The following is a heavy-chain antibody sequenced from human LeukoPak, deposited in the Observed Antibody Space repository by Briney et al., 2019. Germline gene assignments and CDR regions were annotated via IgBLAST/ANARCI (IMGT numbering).Heavy chain of an antibody. CDR2: MYYTGTT. CDR1: GGSISSSSYY. Sequence: PSETPSLTCTVSGGSISSSSYYWGWIRQPPGKGLEWIGSMYYTGTTYYKPSLKSRVTISEDTSKNQFSLKLSSVTAADTAVYYCARIGRGTYYTHFDYWGQGTLVTVSS. V-gene: IGHV4-39*01. J-gene: IGHJ4*02. CDR3: ARIGRGTYYTHFDY. D-gene: IGHD3-10*01.